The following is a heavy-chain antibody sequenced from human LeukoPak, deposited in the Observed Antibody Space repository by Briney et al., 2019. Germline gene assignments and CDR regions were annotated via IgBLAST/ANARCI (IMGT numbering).Heavy chain of an antibody. CDR1: GFSVSNYY. Sequence: GGSLRLSCEASGFSVSNYYMVWVRQPPGKGLECISYIPNDDSVIYYADFVRGRLSVSRDSAKNSLSLQLNSLRAEDTAVYYCAREQWFRWEYWGQGILVTVSS. CDR2: IPNDDSVI. CDR3: AREQWFRWEY. J-gene: IGHJ4*02. D-gene: IGHD3-22*01. V-gene: IGHV3-11*01.